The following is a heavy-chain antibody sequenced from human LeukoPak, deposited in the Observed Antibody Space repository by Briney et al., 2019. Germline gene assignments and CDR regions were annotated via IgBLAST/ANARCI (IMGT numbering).Heavy chain of an antibody. CDR2: IPYDGSNK. CDR3: AKGYSSGWYRGTDYFDY. J-gene: IGHJ4*02. D-gene: IGHD6-19*01. CDR1: GYTFSSYE. V-gene: IGHV3-30*18. Sequence: GGSLRHSCAASGYTFSSYEINWVRQAPGKGLEWVALIPYDGSNKYYADSVKGRFTISRDNSKNTLYLQINSLRAEDTAVYYCAKGYSSGWYRGTDYFDYWGQGTLVTVSS.